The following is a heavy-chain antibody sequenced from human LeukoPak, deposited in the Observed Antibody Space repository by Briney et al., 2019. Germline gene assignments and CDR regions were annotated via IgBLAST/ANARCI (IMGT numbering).Heavy chain of an antibody. Sequence: SQTLSLSCAIFGDSVSSRGAAWNWIRQSPSRGLEWLGRTFYKSKWSKEYTVSVRSRIDIDPDTSKNQFSLQLHSVTPEDTGVYYCARGWLKTGFDHWGQGTLVTVSS. CDR1: GDSVSSRGAA. CDR2: TFYKSKWSK. CDR3: ARGWLKTGFDH. J-gene: IGHJ4*02. D-gene: IGHD3-9*01. V-gene: IGHV6-1*01.